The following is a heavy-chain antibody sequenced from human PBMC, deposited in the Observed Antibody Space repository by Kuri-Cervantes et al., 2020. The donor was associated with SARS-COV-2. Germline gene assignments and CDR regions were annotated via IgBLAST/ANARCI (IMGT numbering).Heavy chain of an antibody. CDR2: IGPVGDT. D-gene: IGHD2-2*01. J-gene: IGHJ3*02. Sequence: GGSLRLSCAASGFTFSFDDMHWVRQATGKGLEWVSAIGPVGDTYYAGSVKGRFTISRENAKNSLNLQMNSLGAEDTAVYYCVRVGTAASRGAFDIWGQGTMVTVSS. CDR3: VRVGTAASRGAFDI. CDR1: GFTFSFDD. V-gene: IGHV3-13*01.